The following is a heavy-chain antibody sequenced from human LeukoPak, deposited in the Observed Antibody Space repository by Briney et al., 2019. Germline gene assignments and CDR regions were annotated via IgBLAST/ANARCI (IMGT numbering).Heavy chain of an antibody. CDR1: GGSISSGSYY. D-gene: IGHD6-13*01. J-gene: IGHJ3*02. Sequence: PSETLSLTCTVSGGSISSGSYYWSWIRQPAGKGLEWIGRIYTSGSTNYNPSLKSRVTISVDTSKNQFSLKLSSVTAADTAVYYCARGGYSSSWYVLRGAFDIWGQGTMVTVSP. V-gene: IGHV4-61*02. CDR3: ARGGYSSSWYVLRGAFDI. CDR2: IYTSGST.